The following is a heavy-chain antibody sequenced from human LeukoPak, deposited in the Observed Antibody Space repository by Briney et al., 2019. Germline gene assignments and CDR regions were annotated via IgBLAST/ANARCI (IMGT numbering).Heavy chain of an antibody. D-gene: IGHD4-17*01. CDR3: ARDIYGAFDI. CDR2: IYYSGST. CDR1: GGSISSYY. Sequence: SETLSLTCTVSGGSISSYYWSWIRQPPGKGLEWIGYIYYSGSTNYNPSLKSRVTISVDTSKNQFSLKLSSVTAADTAVYYCARDIYGAFDIWGQETMVTVSS. V-gene: IGHV4-59*01. J-gene: IGHJ3*02.